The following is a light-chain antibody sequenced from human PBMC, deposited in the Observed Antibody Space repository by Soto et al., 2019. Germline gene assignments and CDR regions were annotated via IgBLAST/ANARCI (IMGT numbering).Light chain of an antibody. V-gene: IGKV3-20*01. J-gene: IGKJ4*01. Sequence: ESVMTQSPATLSVSPGEGATLSCRASQSVSSKLAWYQQKPDQAPRLLIYGASSRATGIPDRFSGSGSGTDFTLTISRLVPEDFAVYYCQQYATSPFTFGGGTKVDIK. CDR2: GAS. CDR1: QSVSSK. CDR3: QQYATSPFT.